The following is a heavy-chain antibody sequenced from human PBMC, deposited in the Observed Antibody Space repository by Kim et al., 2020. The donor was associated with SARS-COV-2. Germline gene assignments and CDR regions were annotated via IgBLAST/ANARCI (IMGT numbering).Heavy chain of an antibody. CDR2: ISWNSAST. D-gene: IGHD3-10*01. Sequence: GGSLRLSCAASGFTFDGYAVHWVRQAPGKGLEWVSGISWNSASTGYADSVKGRFTISRDNAKNSLYLQMNSLRAEDTALYYCANLGSGSPIDYWGQGTLV. J-gene: IGHJ4*02. CDR1: GFTFDGYA. CDR3: ANLGSGSPIDY. V-gene: IGHV3-9*01.